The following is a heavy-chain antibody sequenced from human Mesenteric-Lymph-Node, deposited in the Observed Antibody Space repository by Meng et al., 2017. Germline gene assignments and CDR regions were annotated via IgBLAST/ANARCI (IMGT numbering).Heavy chain of an antibody. D-gene: IGHD3-22*01. CDR3: ARVSHYYDSSGYYYYGMDV. CDR1: GYIFTTYG. CDR2: ISADSGNT. V-gene: IGHV1-18*01. J-gene: IGHJ6*02. Sequence: ASVKVSCKASGYIFTTYGITWVRRAPGQGLEWMGGISADSGNTHYAEKLQGRLTMTTDTSTSTAYMELRSLRSDDTAVYYCARVSHYYDSSGYYYYGMDVWGQGTTVTVSS.